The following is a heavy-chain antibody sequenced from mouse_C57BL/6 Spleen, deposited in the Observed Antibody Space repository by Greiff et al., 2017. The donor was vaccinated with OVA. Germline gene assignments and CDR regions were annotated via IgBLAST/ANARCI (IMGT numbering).Heavy chain of an antibody. CDR2: ISDGGSYT. J-gene: IGHJ2*01. D-gene: IGHD1-1*01. Sequence: EVQLVESGGGLVKPGGSLKLSCAASGFTFSSYAMSWVRQTPEKRLEWVATISDGGSYTYYPDNVKGRFTISRDNAKNNLYLQMSHLKSEDTAMYYCARYYYGSSYYYFDYWGQGTTLTVSS. V-gene: IGHV5-4*01. CDR3: ARYYYGSSYYYFDY. CDR1: GFTFSSYA.